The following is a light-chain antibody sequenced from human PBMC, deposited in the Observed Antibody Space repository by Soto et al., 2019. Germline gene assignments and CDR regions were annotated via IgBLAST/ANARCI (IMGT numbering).Light chain of an antibody. Sequence: DIVMTQSPDSLAVSLGERATINCKSSQSVLYSSNNKNYLAWYQQIPGQPPKLLIYWASTRESGVPDRFSGSGSGTDFTLTISSLQAEDVAVYYCQQYYSVHPLFGQGPRLEIK. CDR3: QQYYSVHPL. V-gene: IGKV4-1*01. CDR2: WAS. CDR1: QSVLYSSNNKNY. J-gene: IGKJ2*01.